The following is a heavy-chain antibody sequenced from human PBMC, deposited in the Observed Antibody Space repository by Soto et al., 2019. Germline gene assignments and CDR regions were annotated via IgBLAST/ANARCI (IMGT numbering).Heavy chain of an antibody. CDR3: ARADTAMAAMGV. Sequence: QVQLVQSGAEVKKPGSSVKVSCKASGGTFRSYTISWVRQVPGQGLEWMGKIIPMLGIANYAQTFQGRVTITADKSTSAADMELSSLRSEDTAVYYCARADTAMAAMGVWGQGTTVTVSS. CDR2: IIPMLGIA. J-gene: IGHJ6*02. CDR1: GGTFRSYT. D-gene: IGHD5-18*01. V-gene: IGHV1-69*02.